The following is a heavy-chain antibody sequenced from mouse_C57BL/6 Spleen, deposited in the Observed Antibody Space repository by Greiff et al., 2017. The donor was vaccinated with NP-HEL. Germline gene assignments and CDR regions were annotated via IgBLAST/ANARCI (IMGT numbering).Heavy chain of an antibody. V-gene: IGHV14-4*01. CDR2: FDPENGDT. CDR3: TTTVVPFDY. CDR1: GFTIKADF. D-gene: IGHD1-1*01. J-gene: IGHJ2*01. Sequence: EVQLQQSGAELVRPGASVKLSCTASGFTIKADFMHWVKQRPEQGLEWIGWFDPENGDTEYASKFQGKATITADTSSNTAYLQLSSLTSEDTAVYYCTTTVVPFDYWGQGTTLTVSS.